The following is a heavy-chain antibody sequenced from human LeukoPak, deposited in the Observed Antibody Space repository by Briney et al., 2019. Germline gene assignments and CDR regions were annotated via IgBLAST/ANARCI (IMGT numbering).Heavy chain of an antibody. J-gene: IGHJ6*02. V-gene: IGHV3-23*01. CDR3: AKDFWEGRYGMDV. Sequence: GGSLRLSCAVSGITLGNYGMSWVRQPPGKGLEWVAGISDSGGSTNYADSVKGRFTISRDKARNSLYLQMNSLRVEDTALYYCAKDFWEGRYGMDVWGQGTTVTVSS. D-gene: IGHD3-10*01. CDR2: ISDSGGST. CDR1: GITLGNYG.